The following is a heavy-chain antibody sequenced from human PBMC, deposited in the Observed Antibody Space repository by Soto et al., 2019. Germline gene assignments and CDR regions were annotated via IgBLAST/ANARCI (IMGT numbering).Heavy chain of an antibody. CDR2: IIPIFGTA. J-gene: IGHJ5*02. V-gene: IGHV1-69*13. D-gene: IGHD6-13*01. CDR1: GGTFSSYA. Sequence: SVKVSCKASGGTFSSYAISWVRQAPGQGLEWMGGIIPIFGTANYAQKFQGRVTITADESTSTAYMELSSLRSEDTAVYYCARFPIAAAGTYWFDPWGQGTLVTVSS. CDR3: ARFPIAAAGTYWFDP.